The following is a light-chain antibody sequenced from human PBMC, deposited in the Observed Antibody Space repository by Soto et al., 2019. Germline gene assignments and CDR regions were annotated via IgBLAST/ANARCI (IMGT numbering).Light chain of an antibody. CDR3: KQRSNWPET. CDR1: QSVSSY. CDR2: DAS. J-gene: IGKJ1*01. Sequence: EIVLTQSPATLSLSPGERATLSCRASQSVSSYLAWYQQKPGQAPRLLIYDASNRATGIPARFSGSGSGTDFTLTISSLEPEDFAVYYCKQRSNWPETLGPGTKVDIK. V-gene: IGKV3-11*01.